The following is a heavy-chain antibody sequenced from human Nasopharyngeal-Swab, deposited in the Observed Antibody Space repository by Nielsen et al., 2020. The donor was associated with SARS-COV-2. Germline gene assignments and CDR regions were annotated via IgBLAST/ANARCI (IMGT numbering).Heavy chain of an antibody. Sequence: VRQAPGKGLVWVSRINSDGSSTSCADSVKGRFTISRDSAKNTLYLQMNSLRAEDTAVYYCARDETTMIAAFDYWGQGTLVTVSS. D-gene: IGHD3-22*01. J-gene: IGHJ4*02. CDR3: ARDETTMIAAFDY. CDR2: INSDGSST. V-gene: IGHV3-74*01.